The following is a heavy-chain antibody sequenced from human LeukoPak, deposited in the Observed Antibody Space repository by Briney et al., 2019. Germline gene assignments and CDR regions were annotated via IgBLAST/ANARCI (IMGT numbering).Heavy chain of an antibody. D-gene: IGHD3-16*02. CDR1: GYTFTSYD. CDR2: MNPNSGNI. V-gene: IGHV1-8*03. CDR3: ARGSFPLLYVWGSYRPFVDY. Sequence: ASVKVSCKASGYTFTSYDINWVRQATGQGLEWMGWMNPNSGNIGYAQKFQGRVTITRNTSISTAYMELSSLRSEDTAVYYCARGSFPLLYVWGSYRPFVDYWGQGTLVTVSS. J-gene: IGHJ4*02.